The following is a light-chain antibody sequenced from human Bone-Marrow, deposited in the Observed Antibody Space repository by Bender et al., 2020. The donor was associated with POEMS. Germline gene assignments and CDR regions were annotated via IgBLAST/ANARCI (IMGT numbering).Light chain of an antibody. CDR2: KDT. J-gene: IGLJ3*02. V-gene: IGLV3-25*02. CDR3: AAWEDSLNGWV. CDR1: ALANQY. Sequence: SYELTQPPSVSVSPGQTARITCSGDALANQYVYWYQQKPGQAPVLVIYKDTERPSGIPERFSGSKSGTSASLAISGLQSEDEADYYCAAWEDSLNGWVFGGGTKLTVL.